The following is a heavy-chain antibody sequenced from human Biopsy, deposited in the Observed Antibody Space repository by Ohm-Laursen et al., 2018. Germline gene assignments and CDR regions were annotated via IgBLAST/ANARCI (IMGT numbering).Heavy chain of an antibody. J-gene: IGHJ4*02. CDR2: IYDRGSTA. CDR3: ARGMRSSGWPYFDS. Sequence: GTLSLTCTVSGDSVSSGSFYWTWLRQPPGQGLEYIGYIYDRGSTANYNPSLESRVTMSVDMPKNQFSLKLSSVTAADTAIYYCARGMRSSGWPYFDSWGQGTLVTVSS. CDR1: GDSVSSGSFY. V-gene: IGHV4-61*01. D-gene: IGHD6-19*01.